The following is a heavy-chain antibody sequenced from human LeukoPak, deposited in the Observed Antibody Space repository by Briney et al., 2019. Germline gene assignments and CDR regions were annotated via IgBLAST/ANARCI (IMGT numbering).Heavy chain of an antibody. J-gene: IGHJ4*02. D-gene: IGHD5/OR15-5a*01. CDR2: IYRSGST. V-gene: IGHV4-61*09. Sequence: TSETLSLTCTVSGDSISSGSYYWSWIRQPAGKRLEWIGHIYRSGSTNYNPSLKSRVTISVDTSKNQFSLRLTSVTAADTAVYFCATLVSTRYYFDYWGQGTLVTVSS. CDR1: GDSISSGSYY. CDR3: ATLVSTRYYFDY.